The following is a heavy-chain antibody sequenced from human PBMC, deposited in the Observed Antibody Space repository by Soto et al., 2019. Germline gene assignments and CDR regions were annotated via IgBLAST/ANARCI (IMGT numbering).Heavy chain of an antibody. Sequence: SETLSLTCTVSGGSISSYYWSWIRQPPGKGLEWIGYIYYSGSTNYNPSLKSRVTISVDTSKNQLSLKPNSVTAADTAVYYCARDLWGYCGTDCYPLDVWGQGTTVTVSS. D-gene: IGHD2-21*02. CDR2: IYYSGST. V-gene: IGHV4-59*01. J-gene: IGHJ6*02. CDR3: ARDLWGYCGTDCYPLDV. CDR1: GGSISSYY.